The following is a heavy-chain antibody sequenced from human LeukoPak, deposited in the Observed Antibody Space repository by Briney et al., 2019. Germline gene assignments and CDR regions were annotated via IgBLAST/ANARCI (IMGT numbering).Heavy chain of an antibody. D-gene: IGHD3-22*01. J-gene: IGHJ5*02. CDR2: ISAYNGNT. CDR3: ARRYDSSGFYNWFDP. CDR1: GYTFTSYG. Sequence: ASVKVSCKASGYTFTSYGISWVRQAPGQGLEWMGWISAYNGNTNYAQKLQGRVTMTTDTSTSTAYMELRSLRSDDTAVYYCARRYDSSGFYNWFDPWGQGTLVTVSS. V-gene: IGHV1-18*01.